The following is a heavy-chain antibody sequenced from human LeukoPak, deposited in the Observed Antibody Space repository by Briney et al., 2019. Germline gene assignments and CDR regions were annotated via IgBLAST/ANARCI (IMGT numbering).Heavy chain of an antibody. CDR2: ISNRGTT. Sequence: SETLSLTCGVSGASVSSHFWSWIRQTPGMGLEWIGYISNRGTTGYNPSLRSQVTISVDAPKNEVSLNVRSVSAADTAVYYCAKDVSGTYFAFDVWGQGRTV. CDR1: GASVSSHF. CDR3: AKDVSGTYFAFDV. V-gene: IGHV4-59*02. D-gene: IGHD1-26*01. J-gene: IGHJ3*01.